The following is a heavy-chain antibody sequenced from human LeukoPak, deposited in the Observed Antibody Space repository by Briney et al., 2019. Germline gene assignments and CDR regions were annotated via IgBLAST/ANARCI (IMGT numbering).Heavy chain of an antibody. CDR3: AREGTRIVVVPAAIGWFDP. D-gene: IGHD2-2*01. V-gene: IGHV3-23*01. J-gene: IGHJ5*02. CDR2: ISGSGGST. CDR1: GFTFSSYA. Sequence: PGGSLRPSCAASGFTFSSYAMSWVRQAPGKGLEWVSAISGSGGSTYYADSVKGRFTISRDNSKNTLYLQMNSLRAEDTAVYYCAREGTRIVVVPAAIGWFDPWGQGTLVTVSS.